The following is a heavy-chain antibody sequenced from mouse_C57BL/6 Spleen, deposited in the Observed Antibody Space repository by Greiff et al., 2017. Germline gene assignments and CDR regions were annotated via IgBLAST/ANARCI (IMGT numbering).Heavy chain of an antibody. Sequence: EVKLVESGGGLVKPGGSLKLSCAASGFPFRASGMHWVRQAPETGLELVVYISSGSSTIYYADTVKGRFPIYRDNAKNTLFLQMTSLRSEDTAMYYCARRLTGTDFDYWGEGTTLTVSS. CDR2: ISSGSSTI. V-gene: IGHV5-17*01. D-gene: IGHD4-1*01. CDR1: GFPFRASG. J-gene: IGHJ2*01. CDR3: ARRLTGTDFDY.